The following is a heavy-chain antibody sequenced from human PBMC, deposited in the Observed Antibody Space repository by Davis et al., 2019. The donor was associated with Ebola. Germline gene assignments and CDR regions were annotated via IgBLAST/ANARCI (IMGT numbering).Heavy chain of an antibody. Sequence: GESLKISCAASGFTFSSYGMHWVRQAPGKGLEWVAVISYDGSNKYYADSVKGRFTISRDNSKNTLYLQMNSLRAEDTAVYYCAKVAASYYYYYYMDVWGKGTTVTVSS. CDR2: ISYDGSNK. CDR3: AKVAASYYYYYYMDV. V-gene: IGHV3-30*18. D-gene: IGHD2-15*01. J-gene: IGHJ6*03. CDR1: GFTFSSYG.